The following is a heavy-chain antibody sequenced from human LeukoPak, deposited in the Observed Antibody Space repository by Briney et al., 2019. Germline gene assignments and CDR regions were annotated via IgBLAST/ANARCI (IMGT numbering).Heavy chain of an antibody. Sequence: GGSLRLSCAASGFTFNNYAMGWVRQAPGKGLEWVSAITDSGGDTYYADSVKGRFTISRDNSQNTLYLQMNSLRAEDTAVYYCPKGSAAARPYYVDYWGQGILVTVSS. CDR2: ITDSGGDT. D-gene: IGHD6-13*01. V-gene: IGHV3-23*01. J-gene: IGHJ4*02. CDR3: PKGSAAARPYYVDY. CDR1: GFTFNNYA.